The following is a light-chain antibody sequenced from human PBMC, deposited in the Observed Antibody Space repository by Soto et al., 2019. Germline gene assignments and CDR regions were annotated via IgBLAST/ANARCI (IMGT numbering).Light chain of an antibody. Sequence: QSVLTQPPSVSGAPGQRVTISCTGSSSNIGAGYDVHWYQQLPGTAPKLLIYGDNNRPSGVPDRFSGSKSGTSASLAITGLQVEDEADYYCQSYDSSLSVWVFGGGSKLTVL. CDR3: QSYDSSLSVWV. J-gene: IGLJ3*02. CDR2: GDN. CDR1: SSNIGAGYD. V-gene: IGLV1-40*01.